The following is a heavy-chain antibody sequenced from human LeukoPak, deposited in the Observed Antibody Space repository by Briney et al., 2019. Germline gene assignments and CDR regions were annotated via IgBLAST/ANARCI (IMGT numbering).Heavy chain of an antibody. CDR2: ISGSGGRT. V-gene: IGHV3-23*01. CDR1: GFSLTTYA. Sequence: GGSLRLSCAASGFSLTTYAMGWVRQAPGKGLEWVSAISGSGGRTYYADSVKGRFTISRDNSKNTLYLQMNSLRAEDTAVYNCAKGDFYGSGRDYYYYMDVWGKGTTVTISS. J-gene: IGHJ6*03. CDR3: AKGDFYGSGRDYYYYMDV. D-gene: IGHD3-10*01.